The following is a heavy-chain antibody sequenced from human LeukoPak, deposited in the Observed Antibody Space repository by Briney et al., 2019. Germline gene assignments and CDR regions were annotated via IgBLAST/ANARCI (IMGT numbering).Heavy chain of an antibody. D-gene: IGHD3-22*01. V-gene: IGHV3-23*01. Sequence: GGSLRLSCAASVFTFSGYAMSCVRQAPGKGLEWVSAISGSGGSTYYADSVKGRFTISRDNSKNTLYLQMNSLRAEDTAVYYCAKCSTMISSRYYFDYWGQGTLVTVSS. J-gene: IGHJ4*02. CDR2: ISGSGGST. CDR1: VFTFSGYA. CDR3: AKCSTMISSRYYFDY.